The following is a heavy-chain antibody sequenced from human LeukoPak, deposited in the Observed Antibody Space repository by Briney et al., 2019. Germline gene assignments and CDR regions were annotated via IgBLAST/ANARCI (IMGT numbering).Heavy chain of an antibody. V-gene: IGHV4-30-4*01. CDR3: ARDCGYSYGYGPSGIDY. CDR1: GGSISSGDYY. J-gene: IGHJ4*02. D-gene: IGHD5-18*01. CDR2: IYYSGST. Sequence: PSETLSLTCTVSGGSISSGDYYWSWIRQPPGKGLEWIGYIYYSGSTYYNPPLKSRVTISVDTSKNQFSLKLSSVTAADTVVYYCARDCGYSYGYGPSGIDYWGQGTLVTVSS.